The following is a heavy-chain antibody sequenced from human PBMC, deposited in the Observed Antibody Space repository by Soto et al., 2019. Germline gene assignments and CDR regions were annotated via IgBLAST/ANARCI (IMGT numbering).Heavy chain of an antibody. V-gene: IGHV1-2*04. J-gene: IGHJ5*02. CDR3: ARDGYSSVWHGVSWFDP. Sequence: ASVKVSCKASGYTFTGYYMHWVRQAPGQGLEWMAWINPNSGGTNYAQKFQGWVTMTRDTSISTAYMELSRLRSDDTAVYYCARDGYSSVWHGVSWFDPWGQGTLVTVSS. CDR1: GYTFTGYY. CDR2: INPNSGGT. D-gene: IGHD6-19*01.